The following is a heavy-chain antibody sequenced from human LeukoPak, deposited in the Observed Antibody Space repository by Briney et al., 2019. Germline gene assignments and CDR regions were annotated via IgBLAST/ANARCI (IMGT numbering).Heavy chain of an antibody. Sequence: PGGSLRLSCAASGFTFDDYTMHWVRQAPGKGLEWVSLISWDGGDTYYADSVKGRFTISRDNSKNSLYLQMNSLRTEDSALYYFAQGPLGVFPEYMDVWGKGTAV. J-gene: IGHJ6*03. D-gene: IGHD2-21*01. CDR3: AQGPLGVFPEYMDV. CDR2: ISWDGGDT. V-gene: IGHV3-43*01. CDR1: GFTFDDYT.